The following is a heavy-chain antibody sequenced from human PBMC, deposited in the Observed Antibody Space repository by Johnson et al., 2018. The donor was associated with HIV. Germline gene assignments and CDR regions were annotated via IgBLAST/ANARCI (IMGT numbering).Heavy chain of an antibody. CDR3: ASLSEVVVNAFDI. J-gene: IGHJ3*02. V-gene: IGHV3-66*01. D-gene: IGHD3-22*01. CDR2: IYSGGST. Sequence: QLVEFGGGLVQPGGSLRLSCAASGFTVSSNYMSWVRQAPGKGLEWVSVIYSGGSTYYADSVKGRFTISRDNSKNTLYLQMNSLRAEDTAVYYCASLSEVVVNAFDIWGQGTMVTVSS. CDR1: GFTVSSNY.